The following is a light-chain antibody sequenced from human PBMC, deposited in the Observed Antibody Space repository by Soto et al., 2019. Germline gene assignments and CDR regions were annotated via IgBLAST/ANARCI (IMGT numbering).Light chain of an antibody. V-gene: IGLV3-21*04. Sequence: SYELTQPPSVSVAPGKTARITCGGNNIGSKSVHWYQQKPGQAPVLVIYYDSDRPSGIPERFSGSNSGNTATLTISRVEDGDEADYYCQVWDSSSDHVFGTGTQLTVL. CDR2: YDS. CDR1: NIGSKS. J-gene: IGLJ1*01. CDR3: QVWDSSSDHV.